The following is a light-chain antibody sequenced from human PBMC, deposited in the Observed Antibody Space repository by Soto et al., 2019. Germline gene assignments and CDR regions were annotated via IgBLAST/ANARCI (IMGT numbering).Light chain of an antibody. CDR1: QSVXSR. Sequence: IVLTQSPCTLSLSPGERATLSYRASQSVXSRLAWYQQKSGQAPRFLTSGASSRATGSPDRLSGSGSGTDFTLIISRLEPEDFALYYFQQYGSQPSTFGQGTRLEI. J-gene: IGKJ5*01. V-gene: IGKV3-20*01. CDR3: QQYGSQPST. CDR2: GAS.